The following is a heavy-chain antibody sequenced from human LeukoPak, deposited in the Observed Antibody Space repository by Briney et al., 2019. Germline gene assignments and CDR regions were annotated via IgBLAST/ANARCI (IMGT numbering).Heavy chain of an antibody. CDR1: GFTFSRYA. D-gene: IGHD2-21*01. Sequence: PGGSLRLSCAASGFTFSRYAMGWVRQAPGKGLMWVARITPDGSSTNYADSVQGRFTVSRDNAKNTLYLQMNSLRVEDTALYYCTKDTFGDRDYWGQGTLVTVSS. CDR3: TKDTFGDRDY. CDR2: ITPDGSST. J-gene: IGHJ4*02. V-gene: IGHV3-74*01.